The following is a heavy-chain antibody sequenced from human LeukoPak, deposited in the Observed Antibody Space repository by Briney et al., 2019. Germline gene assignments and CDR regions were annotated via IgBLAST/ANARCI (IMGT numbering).Heavy chain of an antibody. J-gene: IGHJ4*02. CDR3: ARYGKVVAGPFDY. Sequence: GGSLRLSCVASGLTFSSYWMSWVRQAPGKGLEWVANIKQDGSEKYYVDSVEGRFTISRDNAKNSLNLQMNSLRVEDTAVYYCARYGKVVAGPFDYWGQGTLVTVSS. CDR1: GLTFSSYW. CDR2: IKQDGSEK. V-gene: IGHV3-7*03. D-gene: IGHD6-19*01.